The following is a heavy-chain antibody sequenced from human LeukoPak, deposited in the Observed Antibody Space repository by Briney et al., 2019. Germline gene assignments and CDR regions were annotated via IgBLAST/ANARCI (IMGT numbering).Heavy chain of an antibody. J-gene: IGHJ3*02. CDR3: AKSNGYGLLDI. Sequence: SETLSLTCTVSGGSISSSTYFWGWIRQPPGKGLEWIGNIHYSGSTYYNPSLKSRVTISVDTSKNQFSLKLSSVTAADTAVYYCAKSNGYGLLDIWGQGTMVTVSS. CDR2: IHYSGST. V-gene: IGHV4-39*07. D-gene: IGHD5-18*01. CDR1: GGSISSSTYF.